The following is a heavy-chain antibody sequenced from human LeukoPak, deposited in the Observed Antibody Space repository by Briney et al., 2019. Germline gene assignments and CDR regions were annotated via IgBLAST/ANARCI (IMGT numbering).Heavy chain of an antibody. CDR2: ISSSSSYI. D-gene: IGHD3-9*01. CDR3: ARDSSGYYDILTGYNSAYYFDY. Sequence: GGSLRLSCAASGFTFSSYSMNWVRQAPGKGLEWVSSISSSSSYIYYADSVKGRFTISRDNAKNSLYLQMNSLRAEDTAVYYYARDSSGYYDILTGYNSAYYFDYWGQGTLVTVSS. CDR1: GFTFSSYS. J-gene: IGHJ4*02. V-gene: IGHV3-21*01.